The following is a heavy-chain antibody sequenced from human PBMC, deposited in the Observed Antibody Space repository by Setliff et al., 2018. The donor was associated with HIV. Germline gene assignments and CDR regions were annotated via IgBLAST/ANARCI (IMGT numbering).Heavy chain of an antibody. CDR2: IHYRGGT. CDR1: GGSFRSSRYY. V-gene: IGHV4-39*07. D-gene: IGHD6-13*01. Sequence: PSETLSLTCTVSGGSFRSSRYYWGWIRQPPGKGLEWIGNIHYRGGTYYNPSLKSRVTISVDTSKNQFSLKLSSVTAADTAVYYCARSQGSATYYYYYYMDVWGKGTTVTVSS. CDR3: ARSQGSATYYYYYYMDV. J-gene: IGHJ6*03.